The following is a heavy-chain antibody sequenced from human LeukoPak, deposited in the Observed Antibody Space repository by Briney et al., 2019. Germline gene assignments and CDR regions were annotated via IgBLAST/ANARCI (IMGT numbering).Heavy chain of an antibody. D-gene: IGHD3-22*01. Sequence: GGSLRLSCAASGFTFSNFWMSWVRQAPGKGLEWVSVIRSGGDTQYADSVKGRFTVSRDNSKNTLHLQMNSLRAEDTAVYYCAREGVYDNSGYNDALDIWGQGTQVTVST. V-gene: IGHV3-53*01. CDR1: GFTFSNFW. J-gene: IGHJ3*02. CDR3: AREGVYDNSGYNDALDI. CDR2: IRSGGDT.